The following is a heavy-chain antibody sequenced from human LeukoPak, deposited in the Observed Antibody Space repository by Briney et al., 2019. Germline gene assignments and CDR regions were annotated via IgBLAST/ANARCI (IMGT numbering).Heavy chain of an antibody. J-gene: IGHJ4*02. CDR1: GFTFSSYE. Sequence: QPGGSLRLSCAASGFTFSSYEMNWVRQAPGKGLEWVSYISSSGSTIYYANSVKGRFTISRDNSKSTLYLQMNSLRGEDTAVYYCARDSGLLWFGDLDYWGQGTLVTVSS. CDR3: ARDSGLLWFGDLDY. V-gene: IGHV3-48*03. CDR2: ISSSGSTI. D-gene: IGHD3-10*01.